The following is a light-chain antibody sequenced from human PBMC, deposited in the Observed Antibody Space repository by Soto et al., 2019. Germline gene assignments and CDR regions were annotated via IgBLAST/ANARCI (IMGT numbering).Light chain of an antibody. Sequence: SALTQPASVSGSPGQSITISCTGTSSVFGGYNYVSWYQHLPGKAPKLMIYEVSNRPSGVSNRFSGSKSGNTASLTISGLQAEDEADYYCSSYTSSNTWVFGGGTKLTVL. CDR1: SSVFGGYNY. J-gene: IGLJ3*02. CDR3: SSYTSSNTWV. V-gene: IGLV2-14*01. CDR2: EVS.